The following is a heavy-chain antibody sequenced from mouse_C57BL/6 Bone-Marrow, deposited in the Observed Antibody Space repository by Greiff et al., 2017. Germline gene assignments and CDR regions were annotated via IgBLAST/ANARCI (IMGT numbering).Heavy chain of an antibody. CDR2: IDPETGGT. D-gene: IGHD1-1*01. CDR1: GYTFTDYE. J-gene: IGHJ4*01. Sequence: VQLQQSGAELVRPGASVTLSCKASGYTFTDYEMHWVKQTPVHGLEWIGAIDPETGGTAYNQKFKGKAILTADKSSSTAYMELRSLTSEDSAVYYCTSDYGSSFHYYAMDYWGQGTSVTVSS. CDR3: TSDYGSSFHYYAMDY. V-gene: IGHV1-15*01.